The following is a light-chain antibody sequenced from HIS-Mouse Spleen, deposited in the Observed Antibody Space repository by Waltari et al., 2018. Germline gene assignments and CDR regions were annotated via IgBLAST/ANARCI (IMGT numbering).Light chain of an antibody. V-gene: IGLV2-18*01. CDR2: EVS. CDR1: SSDVGSYNR. J-gene: IGLJ2*01. Sequence: QSALTQPPSVSGSPGQSVTISCTGTSSDVGSYNRVSWYQQPPGTAPKLMFYEVSNRPSGVPDRFSGSKSGNTASLTISGLQAEDEADYYCSLYTSSSTLVFGGGTKLTVL. CDR3: SLYTSSSTLV.